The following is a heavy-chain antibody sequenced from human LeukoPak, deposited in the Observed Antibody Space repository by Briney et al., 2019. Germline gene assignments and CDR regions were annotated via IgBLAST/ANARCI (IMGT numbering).Heavy chain of an antibody. CDR2: ISSSGSTI. V-gene: IGHV3-11*01. D-gene: IGHD1-26*01. Sequence: GGSLRLSCAASGFTFSDYYMSWIRQAPGKGLEWVSYISSSGSTIYYADSVKGRFTISRDNSKNTLYLQMNSLRAEDTAVYYCAKVKSWELRSFDYWGQGTLVTVSS. CDR1: GFTFSDYY. J-gene: IGHJ4*02. CDR3: AKVKSWELRSFDY.